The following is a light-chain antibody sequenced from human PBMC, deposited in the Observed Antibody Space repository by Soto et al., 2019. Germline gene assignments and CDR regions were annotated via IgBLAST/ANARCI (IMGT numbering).Light chain of an antibody. CDR1: QSVSSN. Sequence: EIVMTQSPATLSVSPGERATLSCRASQSVSSNLAWYQQKPGQAPRLLIYGASSRATGIPDRFTGSGSGTEFTLTISSLQSEDFAVYYCQQYNNWPPKTFGQGTKVDI. J-gene: IGKJ1*01. CDR3: QQYNNWPPKT. V-gene: IGKV3D-15*01. CDR2: GAS.